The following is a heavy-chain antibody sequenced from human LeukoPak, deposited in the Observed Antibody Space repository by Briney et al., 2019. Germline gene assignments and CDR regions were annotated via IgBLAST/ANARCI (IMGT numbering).Heavy chain of an antibody. CDR2: ISYDGSNK. D-gene: IGHD6-19*01. J-gene: IGHJ6*03. CDR1: GFTFSSYG. CDR3: AKEAVAENYYYYYMDV. Sequence: GGSLRLSCAASGFTFSSYGMHWVRQAPGKGLEWVAVISYDGSNKYYADSVKGRFTISRDNSKNTLYLQMNSLRAEDTAVYYCAKEAVAENYYYYYMDVWGKGTTVTASS. V-gene: IGHV3-30*18.